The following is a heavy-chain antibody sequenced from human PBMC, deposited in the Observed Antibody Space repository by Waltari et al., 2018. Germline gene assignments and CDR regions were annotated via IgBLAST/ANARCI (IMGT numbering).Heavy chain of an antibody. J-gene: IGHJ4*02. D-gene: IGHD1-26*01. V-gene: IGHV1-8*01. CDR3: ARVRTKPGRRYDY. CDR1: GYTLPSYD. Sequence: VQLVQSGAEVRKPGASVRVSCQASGYTLPSYDINWVRQAPGKGLEGVAWMNPKNGNTGFAQKFQGRLTMTSDTSTNTAYMDLSSLTSADTAMYYCARVRTKPGRRYDYWGQGTLVTVTS. CDR2: MNPKNGNT.